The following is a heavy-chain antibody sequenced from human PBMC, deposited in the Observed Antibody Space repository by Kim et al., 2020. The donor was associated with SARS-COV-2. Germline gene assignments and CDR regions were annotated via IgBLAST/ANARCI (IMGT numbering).Heavy chain of an antibody. CDR3: AKEGGAYGESAFDR. J-gene: IGHJ3*01. V-gene: IGHV3-23*01. Sequence: DEDYGKGRFTIAADDSKNTLYLKLNSLRVDDTAVYYCAKEGGAYGESAFDRWGQGIMVTVSS. D-gene: IGHD4-17*01.